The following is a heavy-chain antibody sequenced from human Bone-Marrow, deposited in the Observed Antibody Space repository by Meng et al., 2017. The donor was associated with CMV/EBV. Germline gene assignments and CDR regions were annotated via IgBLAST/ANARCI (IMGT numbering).Heavy chain of an antibody. CDR1: GYTFTSYY. CDR3: ARDQVFWSGYPFYHGMDV. J-gene: IGHJ6*02. V-gene: IGHV1-46*01. Sequence: ASVKVSCKASGYTFTSYYMHWVRQAPGQGLEWMGIINPSGGSTSYAQKFQGRVTMTRDTSTSTVYMELSSLRSEDTAVYYCARDQVFWSGYPFYHGMDVWGQGTTVTVSS. D-gene: IGHD3-3*01. CDR2: INPSGGST.